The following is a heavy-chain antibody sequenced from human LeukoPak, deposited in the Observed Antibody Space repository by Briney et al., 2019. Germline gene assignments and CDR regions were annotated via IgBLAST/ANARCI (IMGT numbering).Heavy chain of an antibody. D-gene: IGHD3-10*01. CDR2: IWYDGSNK. Sequence: GGSLRLSCAASGFTFNSYGMHWVRQAPGKGLEWMAFIWYDGSNKYYTDSVKGRFTISRNNSKNTLYLQMNSLRAEDTAVYYCARLFSNTFYYHSGTHLDYWGQGTLVTVSS. CDR1: GFTFNSYG. J-gene: IGHJ4*02. V-gene: IGHV3-33*01. CDR3: ARLFSNTFYYHSGTHLDY.